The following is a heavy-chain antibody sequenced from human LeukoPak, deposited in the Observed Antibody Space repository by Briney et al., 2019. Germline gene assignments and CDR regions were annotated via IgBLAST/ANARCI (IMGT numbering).Heavy chain of an antibody. J-gene: IGHJ6*03. V-gene: IGHV1-69*02. CDR2: IIPILGIA. Sequence: ASVKVSCKASGGTFSSYTISWVRQAPGQGLEWMGRIIPILGIANYAQKFQGRVTITADKSTSTAYMELRSLRSDDTAVYYCARVRYYDFWSGSPDYYMDVWGKGTTVTVSS. CDR3: ARVRYYDFWSGSPDYYMDV. D-gene: IGHD3-3*01. CDR1: GGTFSSYT.